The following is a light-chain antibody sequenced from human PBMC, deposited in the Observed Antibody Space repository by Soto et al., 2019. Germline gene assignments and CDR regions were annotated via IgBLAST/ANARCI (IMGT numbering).Light chain of an antibody. CDR2: ATS. CDR3: QNYNSAPLT. J-gene: IGKJ3*01. CDR1: QGISNY. V-gene: IGKV1-27*01. Sequence: DIQMTQSPSSLSASVGDRVTITCRASQGISNYLAWYQQKPGKVPKLLIYATSTLQSGVPSRFSGSGSGTDSTLTFSSLQPEDVAAYYCQNYNSAPLTFGPGPKVDIK.